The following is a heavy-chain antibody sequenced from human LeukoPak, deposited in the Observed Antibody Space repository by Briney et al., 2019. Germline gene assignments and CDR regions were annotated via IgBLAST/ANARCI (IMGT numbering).Heavy chain of an antibody. V-gene: IGHV4-38-2*02. Sequence: SETLSLTCAVSGYSISSGYQWAWIRQSPGKGLEWIGSIYHRGSAHYNPSLKSRVTISVETSKNQFSLRMYSVTAADTAVYYCARDPRWLTPDCTSTSCYENYFDPRGQGTLVTVSS. D-gene: IGHD2-2*01. J-gene: IGHJ5*02. CDR2: IYHRGSA. CDR3: ARDPRWLTPDCTSTSCYENYFDP. CDR1: GYSISSGYQ.